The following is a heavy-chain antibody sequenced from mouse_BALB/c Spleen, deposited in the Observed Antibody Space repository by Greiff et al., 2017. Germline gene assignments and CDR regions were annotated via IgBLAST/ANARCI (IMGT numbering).Heavy chain of an antibody. V-gene: IGHV5-6-4*01. CDR3: TRDYGSNYFDY. CDR2: ISSGGSYT. D-gene: IGHD1-1*01. CDR1: GFTFSSYT. J-gene: IGHJ2*01. Sequence: EVQGVESGGGLVKPGGSLKLSCAASGFTFSSYTMSWVRQTPEKRLEWVATISSGGSYTYYPDSVKGRFTISRDNAKNTLYLQMSSLKSEDTAMYYCTRDYGSNYFDYWGQGTTLTVSS.